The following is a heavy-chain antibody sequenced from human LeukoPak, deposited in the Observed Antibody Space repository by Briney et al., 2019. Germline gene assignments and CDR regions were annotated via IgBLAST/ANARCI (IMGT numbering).Heavy chain of an antibody. D-gene: IGHD5-12*01. V-gene: IGHV3-23*01. CDR1: GFPFSSHG. Sequence: HPGGSLRLSCAGSGFPFSSHGMNWVRQAPGKGLEWVSGISPGGPTYYADSVKGRFSISRDDSKNTFYLQMINLRAEDTAVYYCAKDGAWLRFDDWGQGILVTVSS. J-gene: IGHJ4*02. CDR2: ISPGGPT. CDR3: AKDGAWLRFDD.